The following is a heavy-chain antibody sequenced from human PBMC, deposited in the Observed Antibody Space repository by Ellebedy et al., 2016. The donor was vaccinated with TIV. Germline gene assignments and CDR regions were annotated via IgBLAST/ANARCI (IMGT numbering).Heavy chain of an antibody. CDR2: ISWDGGST. D-gene: IGHD6-6*01. CDR1: GFTFDDYT. J-gene: IGHJ4*02. V-gene: IGHV3-43*01. Sequence: GGSLRLSCAASGFTFDDYTMPWVRQAPGKGLEWVSLISWDGGSTYYADSVKGRFTISRDNSKNTLYLQMNSLRSEDTAVYYCARDWGAARPSFDYWGQGTLVTVSS. CDR3: ARDWGAARPSFDY.